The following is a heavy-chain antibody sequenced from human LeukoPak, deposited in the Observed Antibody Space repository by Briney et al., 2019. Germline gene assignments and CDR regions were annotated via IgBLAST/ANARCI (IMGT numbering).Heavy chain of an antibody. J-gene: IGHJ5*02. CDR3: PRPYYYDSRIDP. V-gene: IGHV4-30-4*01. CDR1: GGSISSGDYY. D-gene: IGHD3-22*01. CDR2: MYYSGST. Sequence: SQTLSLTCTVSGGSISSGDYYWSWIRQPPGKGLEWIAYMYYSGSTYYNPSLKSRVTMSADTSKNQLSLKLSSVTAADTAVYYCPRPYYYDSRIDPWGQGILVTVSS.